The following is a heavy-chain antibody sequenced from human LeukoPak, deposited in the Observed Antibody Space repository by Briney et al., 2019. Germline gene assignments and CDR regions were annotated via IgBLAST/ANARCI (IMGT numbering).Heavy chain of an antibody. CDR1: GFTFSSYS. D-gene: IGHD3-10*01. CDR2: ISSSSRYI. J-gene: IGHJ4*02. CDR3: ARDLWFGETLDY. V-gene: IGHV3-21*01. Sequence: GGSLRLSCAASGFTFSSYSMNWVRQAPGKGLEWVSSISSSSRYIYYADSVKGRFTISRDNAKNSLYLQMNSLRAEDTAVYYCARDLWFGETLDYWGQGTLVTVSS.